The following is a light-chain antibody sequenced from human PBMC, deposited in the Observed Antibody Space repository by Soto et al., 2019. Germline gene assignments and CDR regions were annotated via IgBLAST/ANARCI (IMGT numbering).Light chain of an antibody. Sequence: QAVVTQTPSASGTPGQRVTISCSGSSSNIGSNTVNWYQQVPGTAPKLLIQSNHQRPSGVPDRFSGSKSGTSASLAISGLQSEDDADYYCAAWDDSLEGWVFGGGTKLTVL. J-gene: IGLJ3*02. CDR1: SSNIGSNT. CDR2: SNH. V-gene: IGLV1-44*01. CDR3: AAWDDSLEGWV.